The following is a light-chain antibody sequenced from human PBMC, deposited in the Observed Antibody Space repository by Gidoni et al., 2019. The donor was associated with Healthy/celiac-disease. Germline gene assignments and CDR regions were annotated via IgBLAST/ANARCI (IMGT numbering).Light chain of an antibody. CDR3: QQSDSTPHT. V-gene: IGKV1-39*01. J-gene: IGKJ2*01. CDR1: QSISSY. Sequence: DLQMTHSPSSLYASVGDRVTITGRASQSISSYLNWYQQKPGKAPKLLIYAASSLQSGVPSRFSGSGSGTDFTLTISSLQPEDFATYYCQQSDSTPHTFGQGTKLEIK. CDR2: AAS.